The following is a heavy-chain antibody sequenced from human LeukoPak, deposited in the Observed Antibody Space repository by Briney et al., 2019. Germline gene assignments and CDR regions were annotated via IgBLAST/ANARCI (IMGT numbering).Heavy chain of an antibody. CDR3: ARDGIVGATYFDY. CDR2: IYITGST. CDR1: GGSISSYY. J-gene: IGHJ4*02. V-gene: IGHV4-4*07. Sequence: ASETLSPTCTVSGGSISSYYWSWIRQPAGKGLEWIGHIYITGSTEYNPSLKSRVTMSVDTSKNQFSLKLSSVTAADTAVYYCARDGIVGATYFDYWGQGTLVTVSS. D-gene: IGHD1-26*01.